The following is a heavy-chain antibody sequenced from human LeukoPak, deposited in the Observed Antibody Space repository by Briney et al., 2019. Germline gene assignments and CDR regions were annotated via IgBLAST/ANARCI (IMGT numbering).Heavy chain of an antibody. D-gene: IGHD1-26*01. V-gene: IGHV3-30*18. CDR3: AKGVVGPTHYVYIDY. J-gene: IGHJ4*02. CDR1: RFTFSSYG. Sequence: PGGSLRLSCAASRFTFSSYGMHWVRQAPGKGLEWVAVISYDESKKYYADSVKGRFTISRDNSKNTLYLEMNSLRAEDTAVYSCAKGVVGPTHYVYIDYWGQGTLVTVSS. CDR2: ISYDESKK.